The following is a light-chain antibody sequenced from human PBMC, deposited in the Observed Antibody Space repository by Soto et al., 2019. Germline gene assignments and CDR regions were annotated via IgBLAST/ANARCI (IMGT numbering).Light chain of an antibody. CDR3: QQYGSSPLT. Sequence: EIVLTQSPGTLSLSPGEIATLSCRASQSVSSSYLAWYQQKPGQAPRLLIYGASSRATGIPDRFSGSGSGTDFTLTVSRLEPVDFAVYYCQQYGSSPLTFGGGTKVEIK. J-gene: IGKJ4*01. CDR1: QSVSSSY. V-gene: IGKV3-20*01. CDR2: GAS.